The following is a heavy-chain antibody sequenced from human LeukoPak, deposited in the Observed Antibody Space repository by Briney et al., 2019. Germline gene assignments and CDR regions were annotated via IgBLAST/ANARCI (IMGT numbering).Heavy chain of an antibody. V-gene: IGHV1-2*02. CDR1: GYTFTGYY. CDR3: ATKLYSSGWYGAPSYGMDV. D-gene: IGHD6-19*01. CDR2: INPNSSGT. Sequence: ASLKLSCKASGYTFTGYYMHWVRQAPGQGLEWMGWINPNSSGTNYAQKFQGRVTMTRDTSISTAYMELSRLRSDDTAVYYCATKLYSSGWYGAPSYGMDVWGQGTTVTVSS. J-gene: IGHJ6*02.